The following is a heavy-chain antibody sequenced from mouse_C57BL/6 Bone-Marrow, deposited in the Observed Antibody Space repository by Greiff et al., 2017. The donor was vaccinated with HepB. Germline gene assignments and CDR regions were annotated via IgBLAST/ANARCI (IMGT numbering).Heavy chain of an antibody. J-gene: IGHJ4*01. V-gene: IGHV1-63*01. CDR3: ARVGYGAMDY. D-gene: IGHD1-1*02. CDR2: IYPGGGYT. Sequence: VQLQQSGAELVRPGTSVKMSCKASGYTFTNYWIGWAKQRPGHGLEWIGDIYPGGGYTNYNEKVKGKATLTAAKSSSTAYMQFSSLTSEDSAIYYCARVGYGAMDYWGQGTSVTVSS. CDR1: GYTFTNYW.